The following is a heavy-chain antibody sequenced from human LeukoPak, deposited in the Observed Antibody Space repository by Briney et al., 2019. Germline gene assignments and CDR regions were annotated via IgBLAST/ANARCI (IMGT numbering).Heavy chain of an antibody. D-gene: IGHD3-16*01. CDR1: GGTFSSYA. J-gene: IGHJ6*02. CDR3: AGPPKGGHYYYGMDV. CDR2: IIPILGIA. V-gene: IGHV1-69*04. Sequence: SVKVSCKASGGTFSSYAISWVRQAPGQGLEWMGRIIPILGIANYAQKFQGRVTITADKSTSTAYMELSSLRSEDTAVYYCAGPPKGGHYYYGMDVWGQGTTVTVSS.